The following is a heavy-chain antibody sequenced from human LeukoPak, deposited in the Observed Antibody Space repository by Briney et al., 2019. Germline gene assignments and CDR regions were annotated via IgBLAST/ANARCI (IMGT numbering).Heavy chain of an antibody. CDR2: INPNSGGT. V-gene: IGHV1-2*02. J-gene: IGHJ4*02. CDR3: ATYYGGKSAPYYFDY. CDR1: GYTFTGYY. Sequence: ASVKVSCKASGYTFTGYYMHWVRQAPGQGLEWMGWINPNSGGTNYAQKFQGRVTMTRDTSISTAYMELSRLRSDDTAVYYCATYYGGKSAPYYFDYWGQGTLVTVSS. D-gene: IGHD4-23*01.